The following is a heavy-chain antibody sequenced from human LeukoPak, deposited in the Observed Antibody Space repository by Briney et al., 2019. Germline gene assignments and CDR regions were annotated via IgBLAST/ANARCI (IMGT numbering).Heavy chain of an antibody. D-gene: IGHD3-3*01. Sequence: GASVKVSCKASGYTFTSYGISWVRQAPGQGLEWMGWISAYNGNTNYAQKLQGRVTMTTDTSTSTAYMELRSLRSEDTAVYYCARVERVLRFLEWLQNDIWGQGTMVTVSS. CDR3: ARVERVLRFLEWLQNDI. J-gene: IGHJ3*02. CDR1: GYTFTSYG. V-gene: IGHV1-18*01. CDR2: ISAYNGNT.